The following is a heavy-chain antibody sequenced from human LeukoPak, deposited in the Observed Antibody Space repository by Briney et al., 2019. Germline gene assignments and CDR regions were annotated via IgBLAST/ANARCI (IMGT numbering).Heavy chain of an antibody. Sequence: PSETLSLTCAVHGASFSGFFWSWIRQSPGKGLEFIGEISYEGGTNYKPSLNSRVTISVDTSKNQFSLKLSSVTAADTAVYYCAANRDGYKLPHYWGQGILVTVSS. CDR2: ISYEGGT. J-gene: IGHJ4*02. CDR1: GASFSGFF. CDR3: AANRDGYKLPHY. D-gene: IGHD5-24*01. V-gene: IGHV4-34*01.